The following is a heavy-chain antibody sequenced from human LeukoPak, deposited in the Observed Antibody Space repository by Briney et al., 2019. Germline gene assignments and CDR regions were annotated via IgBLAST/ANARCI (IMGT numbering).Heavy chain of an antibody. CDR3: ASQGAARYYFDY. CDR1: GGSISSYY. V-gene: IGHV4-59*01. J-gene: IGHJ4*02. D-gene: IGHD3-16*01. Sequence: KASETLSLTCTVSGGSISSYYWSWIRQPPGKGLEWIGYIYYSGSTNYNPSLKSRVTISVDTSKNQFSLKLSSVTAADTAVYYCASQGAARYYFDYWGQGTLVTVSS. CDR2: IYYSGST.